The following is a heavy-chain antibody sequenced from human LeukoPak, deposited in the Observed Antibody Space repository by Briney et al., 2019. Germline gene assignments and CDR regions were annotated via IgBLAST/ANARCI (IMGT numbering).Heavy chain of an antibody. CDR1: GGSISSYY. J-gene: IGHJ4*02. Sequence: SETLSLTCTVPGGSISSYYWSSIRQPPGKGLEWIGYIYYSGSTNYNPSLKSRVTISVDTSKSQFSLKLSSVTAADTAVYYCARAGRSGYADYWGQGTLVTVSS. D-gene: IGHD3-22*01. V-gene: IGHV4-59*01. CDR3: ARAGRSGYADY. CDR2: IYYSGST.